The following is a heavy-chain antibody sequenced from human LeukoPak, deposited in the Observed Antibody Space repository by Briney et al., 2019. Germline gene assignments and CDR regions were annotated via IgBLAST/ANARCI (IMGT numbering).Heavy chain of an antibody. CDR2: ISSDGVRT. D-gene: IGHD7-27*01. CDR1: GFTFSSYP. CDR3: ARHINWGFDY. V-gene: IGHV3-64*01. J-gene: IGHJ4*02. Sequence: GGSLRLSCAASGFTFSSYPMHWVRQAPGKELEYVSAISSDGVRTYYANSVKGRFTISRDNSKNTLYLQMGSLRTEDMAVYYCARHINWGFDYWGQGTPVTVSS.